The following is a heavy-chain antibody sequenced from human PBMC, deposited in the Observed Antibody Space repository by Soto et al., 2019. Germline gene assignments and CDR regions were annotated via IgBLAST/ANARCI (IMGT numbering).Heavy chain of an antibody. CDR2: IESGGSI. CDR3: ASTTVWKDAFEI. D-gene: IGHD3-16*01. Sequence: EVPLVESGGGLIQPGGSLRLSCAASGVTVNTNYMSWVRQSPVKGLEWVSLIESGGSIYYADSVKGRFTISRDNFKNTLSLQMNSLRVEDTAVYYCASTTVWKDAFEIWGQGTLVSVSS. J-gene: IGHJ3*02. CDR1: GVTVNTNY. V-gene: IGHV3-53*01.